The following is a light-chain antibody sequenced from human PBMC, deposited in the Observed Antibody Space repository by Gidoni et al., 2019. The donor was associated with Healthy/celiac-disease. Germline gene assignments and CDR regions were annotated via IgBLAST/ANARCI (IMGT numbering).Light chain of an antibody. Sequence: EIVLTQSPVTLALSPGARATLSCRASQSVSSIYLAWSQQKPGQAPRLLIYGASSRATGIPDRFSGSGSGTDFTLSISRLEPEDIAMYYCQQYGSAPLYTFGQGTKLEIK. J-gene: IGKJ2*01. V-gene: IGKV3-20*01. CDR2: GAS. CDR3: QQYGSAPLYT. CDR1: QSVSSIY.